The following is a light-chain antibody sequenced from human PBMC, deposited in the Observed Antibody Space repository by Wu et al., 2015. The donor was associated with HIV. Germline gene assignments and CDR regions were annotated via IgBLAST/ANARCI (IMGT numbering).Light chain of an antibody. J-gene: IGKJ1*01. Sequence: EIVLTQSPDTLSVSPGERATLSCRASQIISSNSLAWYQQKPGQTPRLLIFGASNRATDISDRFSGSGSGTDFTLTISRVEPEDFAVYYCQQYGDSPRTFGQGTKVEIK. V-gene: IGKV3-20*01. CDR3: QQYGDSPRT. CDR1: QIISSNS. CDR2: GAS.